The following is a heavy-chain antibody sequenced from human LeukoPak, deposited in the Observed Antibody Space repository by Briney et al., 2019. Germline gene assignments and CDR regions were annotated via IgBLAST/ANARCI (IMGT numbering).Heavy chain of an antibody. CDR3: TRVSGQCHLDY. Sequence: STTLSLTCAVSGGSISSSNWWSWVRQPPGKGLEWIGEIFHSGSTNYNPSLKSRVTISVDKSKNQFSLKLSSVTAADTAVYYCTRVSGQCHLDYWGQGTLVTVSS. V-gene: IGHV4-4*02. D-gene: IGHD6-19*01. CDR2: IFHSGST. J-gene: IGHJ4*02. CDR1: GGSISSSNW.